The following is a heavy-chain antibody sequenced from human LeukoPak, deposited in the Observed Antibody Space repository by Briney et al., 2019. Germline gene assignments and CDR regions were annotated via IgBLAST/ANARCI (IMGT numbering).Heavy chain of an antibody. CDR3: ARGPPYGSRSDYFDY. D-gene: IGHD3-10*01. CDR1: GFTVSSNY. CDR2: IYSGGST. Sequence: GGSLRLSCAASGFTVSSNYMSWVRQAPGKGLEWVSVIYSGGSTYYADSVKGRFTISRDNAKNSLYLQMNSPRVEDTAVYYCARGPPYGSRSDYFDYWGQGTLVTVSS. J-gene: IGHJ4*02. V-gene: IGHV3-53*01.